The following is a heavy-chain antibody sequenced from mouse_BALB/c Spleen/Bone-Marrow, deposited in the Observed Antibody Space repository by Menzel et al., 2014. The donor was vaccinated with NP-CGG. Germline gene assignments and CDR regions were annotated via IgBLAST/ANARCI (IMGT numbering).Heavy chain of an antibody. J-gene: IGHJ2*01. CDR3: ARGGISVDY. CDR2: IYPGDGDT. V-gene: IGHV1-80*01. CDR1: GYAFSTYW. Sequence: VMLVESGAELVRPGSSVKISCKSSGYAFSTYWINWVKQRPGQGLEWIGQIYPGDGDTDFNGKFKGKATLTADRSSNTAYMEFSSLTSEDSAVYFCARGGISVDYWGQGTTLTVSS.